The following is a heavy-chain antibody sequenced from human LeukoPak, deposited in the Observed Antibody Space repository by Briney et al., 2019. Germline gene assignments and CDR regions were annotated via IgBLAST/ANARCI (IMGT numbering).Heavy chain of an antibody. Sequence: ASVTVSFKASGYTFTIYGISWVRQAPGQGLEWMGWISAYNGNTNYAQKLQGRVTMTTDTSTSTAYMELRSLRSDDTAAYYCARGVTTLSRFDYWGQGTLVTVSS. J-gene: IGHJ4*02. CDR2: ISAYNGNT. CDR3: ARGVTTLSRFDY. D-gene: IGHD4-17*01. V-gene: IGHV1-18*01. CDR1: GYTFTIYG.